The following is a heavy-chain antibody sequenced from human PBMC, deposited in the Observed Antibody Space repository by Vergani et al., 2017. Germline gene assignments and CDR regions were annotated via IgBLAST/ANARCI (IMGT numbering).Heavy chain of an antibody. CDR2: INHSGST. CDR3: ASDEYSYGRGGVY. Sequence: QVQLQQWGAGLLKPSETLSLTCAVYGGSFSGYYWSWIRQPPGKGLEWIGEINHSGSTNYNPALKSRVPISVDTSKNQFSLKLSSVTAAATAVYYWASDEYSYGRGGVYWGQGTLVTVSS. D-gene: IGHD5-18*01. J-gene: IGHJ4*02. CDR1: GGSFSGYY. V-gene: IGHV4-34*01.